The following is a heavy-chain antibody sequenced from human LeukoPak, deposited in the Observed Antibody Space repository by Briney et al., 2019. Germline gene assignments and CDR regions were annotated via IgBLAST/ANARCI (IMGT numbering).Heavy chain of an antibody. CDR3: AKVTRRGQTSPFDY. Sequence: PGGSLRLSCAASGFTDSSNYMSWVRQAPGKGLEWVSAISGSGGSTYYADFVKGRFTISRDNSKNTLYLQMNSLRAEDTAVYYCAKVTRRGQTSPFDYWGQGTLVTVSS. D-gene: IGHD3-10*01. CDR2: ISGSGGST. J-gene: IGHJ4*02. V-gene: IGHV3-23*01. CDR1: GFTDSSNY.